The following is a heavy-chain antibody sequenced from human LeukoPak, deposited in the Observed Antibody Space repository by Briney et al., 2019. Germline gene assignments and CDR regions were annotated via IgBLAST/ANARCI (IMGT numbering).Heavy chain of an antibody. V-gene: IGHV3-74*01. Sequence: PGGSLRLSCAASGFTFSSHWMHWVRQAPGKGLVWVSRINTDGSSTSYADSVKGRFTISRDNAKNTLYLQMNSLRAEDTAVYYCAREGVTSIAARPIWAWGQGTLVTVSS. CDR2: INTDGSST. CDR3: AREGVTSIAARPIWA. CDR1: GFTFSSHW. J-gene: IGHJ5*02. D-gene: IGHD6-6*01.